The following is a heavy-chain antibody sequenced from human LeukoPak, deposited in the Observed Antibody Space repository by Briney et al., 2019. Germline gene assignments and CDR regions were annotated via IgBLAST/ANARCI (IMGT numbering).Heavy chain of an antibody. D-gene: IGHD2-15*01. J-gene: IGHJ4*02. Sequence: ASVKVSCKASGYTFTSYNINWVRQATGQGLEWMGWMNPNSGNTGYAQKFQGRVTMTRNTSISTAYMELSSLRSEDTAVYYCAKDTRHVLALNYYFDYWGQGTLVTVSS. CDR2: MNPNSGNT. V-gene: IGHV1-8*01. CDR3: AKDTRHVLALNYYFDY. CDR1: GYTFTSYN.